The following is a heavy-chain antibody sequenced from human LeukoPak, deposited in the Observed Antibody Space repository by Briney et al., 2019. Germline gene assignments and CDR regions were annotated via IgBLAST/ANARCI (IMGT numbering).Heavy chain of an antibody. CDR3: ARDRAVTPDVSAFDI. V-gene: IGHV1-46*01. J-gene: IGHJ3*02. D-gene: IGHD4-11*01. Sequence: GASVKVSCKASGYTFSSYYMHWVRQAPGQGLEWMGIINPSGGSTSYAQKFQGRVTMTRDTSTSTVYMELSSLRSEDTAVYYCARDRAVTPDVSAFDIWGQRTMVTVSS. CDR1: GYTFSSYY. CDR2: INPSGGST.